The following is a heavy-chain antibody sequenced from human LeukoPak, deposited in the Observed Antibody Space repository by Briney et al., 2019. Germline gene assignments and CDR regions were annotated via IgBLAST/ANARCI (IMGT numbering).Heavy chain of an antibody. J-gene: IGHJ4*02. D-gene: IGHD3-22*01. CDR1: GFTFSSYW. CDR3: AKDLTVVTRLGAFDY. Sequence: GGSLRLSCVAAGFTFSSYWMSWVRQAPGKGLEWVAFIRYDGSNKYYADSVKGRFTISRDNSKNTLYLQMNSLRAEDTAVYYCAKDLTVVTRLGAFDYRGQGTLVTVSS. V-gene: IGHV3-30*02. CDR2: IRYDGSNK.